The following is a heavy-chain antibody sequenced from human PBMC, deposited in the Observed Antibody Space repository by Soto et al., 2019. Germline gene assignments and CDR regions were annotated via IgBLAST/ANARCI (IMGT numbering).Heavy chain of an antibody. J-gene: IGHJ4*02. CDR1: GITLISAW. Sequence: GGSLRLSCAASGITLISAWMSWVRQAPGKGLEWVARIKSESDGGTTDYTAPVKGRFTISRDDSKNTLYLQMNSLKTEDTAVYYCTTDRRITLAQFDYWGQGTLVTVSS. V-gene: IGHV3-15*01. CDR3: TTDRRITLAQFDY. CDR2: IKSESDGGTT. D-gene: IGHD1-20*01.